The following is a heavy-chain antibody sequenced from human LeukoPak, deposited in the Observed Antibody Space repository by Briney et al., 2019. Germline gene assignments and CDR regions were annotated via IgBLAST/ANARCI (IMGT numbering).Heavy chain of an antibody. CDR3: ARDSSMVRGVSEDWFDP. V-gene: IGHV1-46*01. CDR2: INPSGGST. Sequence: GASVKVSCKASGYTFTSYYMHWVRQAPGQGLEWMGIINPSGGSTSYAQKFQGRVTMTRDTSTSTVYMELSSLRSEDTAVYYCARDSSMVRGVSEDWFDPWGQGTLVTVSS. CDR1: GYTFTSYY. D-gene: IGHD3-10*01. J-gene: IGHJ5*02.